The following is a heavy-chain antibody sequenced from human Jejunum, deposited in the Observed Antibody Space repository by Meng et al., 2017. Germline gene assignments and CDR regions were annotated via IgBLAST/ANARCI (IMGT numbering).Heavy chain of an antibody. J-gene: IGHJ4*02. CDR1: GGSISSGDYY. D-gene: IGHD4-23*01. V-gene: IGHV4-30-4*01. CDR2: IYYSGST. CDR3: TREALGGNSPNDY. Sequence: QVQLQESGPGLVKPSQTLSLTCTVSGGSISSGDYYWSWIRQPPGKGLEWIGYIYYSGSTYYNPSLKSRVTISVDTSKNQFSLKLSSVTAADTAVYYCTREALGGNSPNDYWGQGTLVTVSS.